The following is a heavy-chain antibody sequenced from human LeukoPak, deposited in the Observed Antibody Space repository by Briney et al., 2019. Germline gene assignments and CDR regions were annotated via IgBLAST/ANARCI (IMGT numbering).Heavy chain of an antibody. J-gene: IGHJ5*02. V-gene: IGHV3-23*01. CDR3: ATGGIAAAGSGWWFDP. CDR2: ISGSGGST. Sequence: GGSLRLSCAASGFTFSSYAMSWVRQAPGKGLEWVSAISGSGGSTYYADSVKGRFTISRDNSKNTLYLQMNSLRAEDTAVYYCATGGIAAAGSGWWFDPWGQGTLVTVSS. D-gene: IGHD6-13*01. CDR1: GFTFSSYA.